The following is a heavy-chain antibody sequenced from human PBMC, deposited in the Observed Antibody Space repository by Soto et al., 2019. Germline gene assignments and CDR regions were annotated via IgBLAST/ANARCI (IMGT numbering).Heavy chain of an antibody. Sequence: GGSLRLSCAASGFTFSTYGMHWVRQAPGKGLEWVAVISYDGSNKYYADSVKGRFTISRDNSKHTLYLQMNSLRAEDTAVYYCAKDFYPVGATFGVLWGQGTLVTVSS. CDR1: GFTFSTYG. J-gene: IGHJ4*02. CDR2: ISYDGSNK. D-gene: IGHD1-26*01. CDR3: AKDFYPVGATFGVL. V-gene: IGHV3-30*18.